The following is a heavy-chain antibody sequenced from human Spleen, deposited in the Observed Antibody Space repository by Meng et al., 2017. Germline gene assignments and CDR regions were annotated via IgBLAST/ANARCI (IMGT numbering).Heavy chain of an antibody. CDR2: INHSGST. J-gene: IGHJ4*02. Sequence: VQLQQGGAGLLKPSETLSLTCVVSGWSFSDYYWSWISQPPGKGLEWIGEINHSGSTNYNPSLESRATISVDTSQNNLSLKLSSVTAADSAVYYCARGPTTMAHDFDYWGQGTLVTVSS. CDR3: ARGPTTMAHDFDY. D-gene: IGHD4-11*01. CDR1: GWSFSDYY. V-gene: IGHV4-34*01.